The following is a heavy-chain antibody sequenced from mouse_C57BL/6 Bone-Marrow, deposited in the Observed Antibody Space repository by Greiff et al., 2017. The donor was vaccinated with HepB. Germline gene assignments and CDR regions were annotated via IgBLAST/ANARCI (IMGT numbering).Heavy chain of an antibody. CDR3: TTAHVGGFDY. J-gene: IGHJ2*01. CDR1: GFNIKDDY. CDR2: IDPENGDT. V-gene: IGHV14-4*01. Sequence: EVKVVESGAELVRPGASVKLSCTASGFNIKDDYMHWVKQRPEQGLEWIGWIDPENGDTEYASKFQGKATITADTSSNTAYLQLSSLTSEDTAVYYCTTAHVGGFDYGGQGTTLTVSS.